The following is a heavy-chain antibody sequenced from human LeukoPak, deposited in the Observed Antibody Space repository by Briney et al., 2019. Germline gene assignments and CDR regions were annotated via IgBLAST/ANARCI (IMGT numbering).Heavy chain of an antibody. CDR1: GFTFSTYG. D-gene: IGHD3-22*01. Sequence: GGSLRLSCAVSGFTFSTYGMHWVRQAPGKGLEWVSSISSSSSYIYYADSVKGRFTISRDNAKNSLYLQMNSLRAEDTAVYYCARTVVVVITGGYYMDVWGKGTTVTISS. J-gene: IGHJ6*03. CDR2: ISSSSSYI. CDR3: ARTVVVVITGGYYMDV. V-gene: IGHV3-21*01.